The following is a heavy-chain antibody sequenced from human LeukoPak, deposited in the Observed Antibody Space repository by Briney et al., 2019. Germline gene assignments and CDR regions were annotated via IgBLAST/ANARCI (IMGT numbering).Heavy chain of an antibody. V-gene: IGHV1-69*05. CDR1: GYTFTSYG. D-gene: IGHD1-26*01. CDR3: AKDQVGVHYH. J-gene: IGHJ5*02. CDR2: IIPIFGTA. Sequence: SVKVSCKASGYTFTSYGISWVRQAPGQGLEWMGGIIPIFGTANYAQKFQGRVMITTDESTSTAYMELSSLRSEDTAVYYCAKDQVGVHYHWGQGTLVTVSS.